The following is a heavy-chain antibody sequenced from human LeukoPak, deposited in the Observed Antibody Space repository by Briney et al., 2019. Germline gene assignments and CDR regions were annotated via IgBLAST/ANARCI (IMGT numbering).Heavy chain of an antibody. D-gene: IGHD3-3*01. CDR1: GFTFISYA. V-gene: IGHV3-30*18. CDR2: ISYDGSNK. Sequence: GSLRLSCAASGFTFISYAKSWVRQAPGKGPEWVAVISYDGSNKYYVDSVKGRFTISRDNSKNTLYLQMNSLRAEDTAVYYCAKDLGYDFRDPTALLNYWGEGTLVTVSS. J-gene: IGHJ4*02. CDR3: AKDLGYDFRDPTALLNY.